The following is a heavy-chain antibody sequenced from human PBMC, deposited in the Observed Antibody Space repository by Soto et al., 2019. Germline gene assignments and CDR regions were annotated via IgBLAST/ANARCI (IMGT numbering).Heavy chain of an antibody. CDR2: ISGSGGST. CDR1: GFTFSSYA. CDR3: AKDPADTAMVTVGADY. D-gene: IGHD5-18*01. Sequence: EVQLLESGGGLVQPGGSLRLSCAASGFTFSSYAMSWVRQAPGKGLEWVSAISGSGGSTYYADSVKGRFTISRDNSKNTLYLQMNSLRAEDTAVYYCAKDPADTAMVTVGADYWGQGTLVTVSS. V-gene: IGHV3-23*01. J-gene: IGHJ4*02.